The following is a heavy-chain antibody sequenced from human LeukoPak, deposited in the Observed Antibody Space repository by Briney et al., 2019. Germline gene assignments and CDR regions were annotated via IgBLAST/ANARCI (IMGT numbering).Heavy chain of an antibody. J-gene: IGHJ4*02. D-gene: IGHD6-19*01. V-gene: IGHV1-69*06. CDR3: AKDRIRYSSGWYYFDY. CDR2: IIPIFGTA. Sequence: SVKVSCKASGGTFSSYAISWVRQAPGQGLEWMGGIIPIFGTANYAQKFQGRVTITADKSTSTAYMELSSLRSEDTAVYYCAKDRIRYSSGWYYFDYWGQGTLVTVSS. CDR1: GGTFSSYA.